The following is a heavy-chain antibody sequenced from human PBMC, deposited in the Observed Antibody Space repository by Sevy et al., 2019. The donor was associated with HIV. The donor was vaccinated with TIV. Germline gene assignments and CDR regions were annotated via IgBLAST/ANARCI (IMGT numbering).Heavy chain of an antibody. V-gene: IGHV3-7*01. D-gene: IGHD5-12*01. J-gene: IGHJ3*02. CDR3: VTPNGYDDSVVI. Sequence: GGSLRLSCAASRFSFSNYWMSWVRQAPGKGLEWVANIKQDGSEKNYLDSVKGSFIISRDNAKNSLYLQMNSLRAEDTATYYCVTPNGYDDSVVIWGQGTMVTASS. CDR1: RFSFSNYW. CDR2: IKQDGSEK.